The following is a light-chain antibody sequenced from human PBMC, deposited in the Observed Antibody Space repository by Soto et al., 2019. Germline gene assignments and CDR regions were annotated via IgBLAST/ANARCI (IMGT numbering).Light chain of an antibody. Sequence: ETVLTQSPATLSVSPGDGATLSCRASESFSRNLAWYQQRTGQAQMLLISGASTRATGIPARFSGXGSGTDXXLTISRLEHEDFAVYYCQQYGSLSWTFGQGTKV. V-gene: IGKV3D-15*01. CDR3: QQYGSLSWT. J-gene: IGKJ1*01. CDR2: GAS. CDR1: ESFSRN.